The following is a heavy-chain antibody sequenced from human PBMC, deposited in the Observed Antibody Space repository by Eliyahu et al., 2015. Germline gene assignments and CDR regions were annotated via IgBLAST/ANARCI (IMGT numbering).Heavy chain of an antibody. CDR2: IYPGGNT. V-gene: IGHV4-4*09. Sequence: QVQLQESGPGLVKPSETLLLTCTVSGGSISSYYWGWIRQPPGKGLEWIGYIYPGGNTYYNPSLKSRVTISVDTSKNQFSLRLSSVTAADTAVYFCSRTYDSNGHSYPYYYHGMDVWGQGTTVTVSS. CDR3: SRTYDSNGHSYPYYYHGMDV. J-gene: IGHJ6*02. D-gene: IGHD3-22*01. CDR1: GGSISSYY.